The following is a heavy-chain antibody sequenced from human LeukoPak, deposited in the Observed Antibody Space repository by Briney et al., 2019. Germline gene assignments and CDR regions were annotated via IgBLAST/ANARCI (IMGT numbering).Heavy chain of an antibody. CDR1: GGSFSGYY. CDR3: ARGRNYYDSSGYSYNWFDP. J-gene: IGHJ5*02. V-gene: IGHV4-59*10. CDR2: ISSSGGT. D-gene: IGHD3-22*01. Sequence: SETLSLTCAVYGGSFSGYYWSWIRQPAGKGLEWIGRISSSGGTNYNPSLKSRVTISVDTSKNQFSLKLSSVTAADTAVYFCARGRNYYDSSGYSYNWFDPWGQGTLVTVSS.